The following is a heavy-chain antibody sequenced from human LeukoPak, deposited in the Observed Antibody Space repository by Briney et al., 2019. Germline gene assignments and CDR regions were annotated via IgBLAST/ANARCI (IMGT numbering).Heavy chain of an antibody. CDR3: VTFGFDWSSSY. V-gene: IGHV3-74*01. CDR1: GFIFSSWW. Sequence: GGSLRLSCAASGFIFSSWWMLWFRRPPGKGLESVAHISNDGSYIVYADSARGRFTISRDNAENTLYLQMHSLRPEDTGVYYCVTFGFDWSSSYWGQGAQVTVSS. D-gene: IGHD3-9*01. J-gene: IGHJ4*02. CDR2: ISNDGSYI.